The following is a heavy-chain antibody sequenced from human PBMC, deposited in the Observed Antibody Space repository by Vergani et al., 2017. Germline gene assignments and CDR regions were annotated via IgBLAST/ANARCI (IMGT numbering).Heavy chain of an antibody. V-gene: IGHV1-18*04. CDR2: ISAYNGNT. CDR1: GYTFTGYY. J-gene: IGHJ4*02. D-gene: IGHD6-19*01. CDR3: ARDAVTSAVAGIAGPHTYVDY. Sequence: QVQLVQSGAEVKKPGASVKVSCKASGYTFTGYYIHWVRQAPGQGLEWMGWISAYNGNTNYAQKLKGRVTMTTDTSTSTAYMELRSLSSVTAADTAVYYCARDAVTSAVAGIAGPHTYVDYWGQGTLVTVSS.